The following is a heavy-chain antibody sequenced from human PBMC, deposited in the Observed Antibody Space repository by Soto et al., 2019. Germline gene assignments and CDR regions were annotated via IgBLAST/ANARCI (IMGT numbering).Heavy chain of an antibody. J-gene: IGHJ4*02. CDR3: ASGGAGSGPFTWELPDH. CDR1: GNTFTYRY. Sequence: QMQLVQSGAEVKKTGSTVTVSCKALGNTFTYRYLHWVRQAPGQALEWMGWITPFSGDVHYAQKFQERVTIASDRSINTAYMRMSSLRSEDTDMYYCASGGAGSGPFTWELPDHWGQGTLVTVSS. D-gene: IGHD1-26*01. V-gene: IGHV1-45*02. CDR2: ITPFSGDV.